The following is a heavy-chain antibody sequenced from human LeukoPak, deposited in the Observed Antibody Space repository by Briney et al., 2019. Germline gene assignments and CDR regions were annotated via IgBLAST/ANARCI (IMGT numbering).Heavy chain of an antibody. V-gene: IGHV4-31*03. J-gene: IGHJ4*02. CDR3: ARYYCASSRCPGVDY. CDR1: GASITSGAYY. CDR2: SSYSGSA. D-gene: IGHD2-21*01. Sequence: SETLSLICTVSGASITSGAYYWTWIRQHPGEGLEWIGYSSYSGSAYYNPSLQSRVTISVDTSKSQFSLKLSSVTAADTAVYYCARYYCASSRCPGVDYWGQGTLVTVSS.